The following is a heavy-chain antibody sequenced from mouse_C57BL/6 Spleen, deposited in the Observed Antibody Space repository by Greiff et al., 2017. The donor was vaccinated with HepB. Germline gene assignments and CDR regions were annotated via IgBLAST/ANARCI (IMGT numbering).Heavy chain of an antibody. CDR1: GYTFTDYY. CDR3: AGYVAMDY. D-gene: IGHD2-2*01. V-gene: IGHV1-26*01. Sequence: EVQLQQSGPELVKPGASVKISCKASGYTFTDYYMNWVKQSHGKSLEWIGDINPNNGGTSYNQKFKGKATLTVDKSSSTAYMELRSLTSEDSAVYYCAGYVAMDYWGQGTSVTVSS. CDR2: INPNNGGT. J-gene: IGHJ4*01.